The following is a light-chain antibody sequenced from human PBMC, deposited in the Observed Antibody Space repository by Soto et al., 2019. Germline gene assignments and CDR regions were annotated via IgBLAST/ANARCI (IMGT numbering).Light chain of an antibody. CDR2: DAS. CDR3: QQYNNDPVT. J-gene: IGKJ1*01. V-gene: IGKV1-5*01. CDR1: QSIGSW. Sequence: DVQLTQSPSTLSASVGERVTITYRASQSIGSWLAWYQQKAGKAPNLLIYDASSLEGGVPLRFSGSGSGTEFTLAISSLQPDDFATYYCQQYNNDPVTFGQGTKVEIK.